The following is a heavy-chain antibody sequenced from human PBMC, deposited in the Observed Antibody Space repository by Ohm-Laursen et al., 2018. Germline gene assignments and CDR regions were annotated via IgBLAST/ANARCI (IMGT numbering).Heavy chain of an antibody. Sequence: SLRLSCSASGFTVSDAWMSWVRQAPGKGLEYVGRIKSKAAGETREYAEPVKGKFTILRDDSKNTLYLQMNSLKTKDTGVYYCSTDHFSWGQGTLVTVSS. CDR3: STDHFS. D-gene: IGHD2/OR15-2a*01. CDR2: IKSKAAGETR. J-gene: IGHJ5*02. V-gene: IGHV3-15*01. CDR1: GFTVSDAW.